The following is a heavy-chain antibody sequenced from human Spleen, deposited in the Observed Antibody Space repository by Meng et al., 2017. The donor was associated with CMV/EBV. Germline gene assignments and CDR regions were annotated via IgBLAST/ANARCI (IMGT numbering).Heavy chain of an antibody. CDR3: ARDNYYGSGTYHRSYNYYGMDV. J-gene: IGHJ6*02. Sequence: GESLKISCAASGFAISSSYMSWVRQAPGKGLDWISVTYSGGGTYYADSVRGRFIISRDNSKNTLYLQMNSLKTEDTAVYYCARDNYYGSGTYHRSYNYYGMDVWGQGTTVTVSS. V-gene: IGHV3-66*02. D-gene: IGHD3-10*01. CDR1: GFAISSSY. CDR2: TYSGGGT.